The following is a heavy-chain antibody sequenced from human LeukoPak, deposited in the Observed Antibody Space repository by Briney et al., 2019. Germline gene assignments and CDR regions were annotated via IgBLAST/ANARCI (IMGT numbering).Heavy chain of an antibody. J-gene: IGHJ5*02. Sequence: GGSLRLSCAASGFTFSSYAMSWVRQAPGKGLEWVSAISGSGGSTYYADSVKGRFTISRDNSRNTLYLQMNSLRAEDTAVYYCAKDAEMGPDFWSGYSNWFDPWGQGTLVTVSS. CDR1: GFTFSSYA. V-gene: IGHV3-23*01. CDR3: AKDAEMGPDFWSGYSNWFDP. CDR2: ISGSGGST. D-gene: IGHD3-3*01.